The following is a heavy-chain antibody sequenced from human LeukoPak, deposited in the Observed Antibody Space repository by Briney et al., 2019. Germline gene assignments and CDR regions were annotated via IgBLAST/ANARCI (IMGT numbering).Heavy chain of an antibody. V-gene: IGHV3-49*04. Sequence: GGSLRLSCTTSGFNFGDHAMTWVRQAPGKGLEWVGFIRSKAYRGTTEYVASVKGRFTISRDDSKSVVYLQMNSLKSEDTAVYYCSRGPIQLWVHNGVDVWGQGTTVTASS. CDR3: SRGPIQLWVHNGVDV. CDR2: IRSKAYRGTT. J-gene: IGHJ6*02. D-gene: IGHD5-18*01. CDR1: GFNFGDHA.